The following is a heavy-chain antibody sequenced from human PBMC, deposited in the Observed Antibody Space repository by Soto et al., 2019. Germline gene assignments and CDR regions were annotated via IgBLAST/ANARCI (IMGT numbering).Heavy chain of an antibody. J-gene: IGHJ3*02. CDR1: GGYISSGGYY. D-gene: IGHD2-2*01. CDR2: IYYSGST. V-gene: IGHV4-31*03. CDR3: ASAKGRIVVVPAATRRAFDI. Sequence: SETLSLTCTVSGGYISSGGYYWSWIRQHPGKGLEWIGYIYYSGSTYYNPSLKSRVTISVDTSKNQFSLKLSSVTAADTAVYYCASAKGRIVVVPAATRRAFDIWGQGTMVTVSS.